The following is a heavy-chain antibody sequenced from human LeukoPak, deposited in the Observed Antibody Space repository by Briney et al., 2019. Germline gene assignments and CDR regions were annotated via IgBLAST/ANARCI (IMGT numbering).Heavy chain of an antibody. Sequence: ASVKVSCKASGYTFTGYYMHWVRQAPGQGLEWMGWINPSSGGTNYAQKFQGRVTMTRDTSISTAYMELSRLRSDDTAVYYCARGQGADNSDIWGQGTMVTVSS. CDR2: INPSSGGT. J-gene: IGHJ3*02. CDR3: ARGQGADNSDI. V-gene: IGHV1-2*02. D-gene: IGHD5-24*01. CDR1: GYTFTGYY.